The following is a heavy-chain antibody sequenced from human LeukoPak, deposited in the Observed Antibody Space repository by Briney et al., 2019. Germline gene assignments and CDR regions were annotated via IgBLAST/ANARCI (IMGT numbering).Heavy chain of an antibody. CDR2: IIPIFGTA. CDR3: ARDRYYGSGVATFDP. V-gene: IGHV1-69*13. CDR1: GGTFSSYA. J-gene: IGHJ5*02. Sequence: ASVKVSCKASGGTFSSYAISWVRQAPGQGLEWMGGIIPIFGTANYAQKFQGRVTITADESTSTAYMELSSLRSEDTAVYYCARDRYYGSGVATFDPWGQGTLVTVSS. D-gene: IGHD3-10*01.